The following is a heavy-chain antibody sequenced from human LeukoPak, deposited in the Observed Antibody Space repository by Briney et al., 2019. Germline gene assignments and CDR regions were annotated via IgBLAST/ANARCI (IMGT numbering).Heavy chain of an antibody. CDR1: GGSISSSSYY. J-gene: IGHJ4*02. CDR3: ARHRASYFDL. CDR2: IYYTGST. Sequence: SETLSLTCTVSGGSISSSSYYWGWLRQPPGKGLEWIGYIYYTGSTDYNPSLKSRVTISVDTSKNQVSLKMNSVTAADTAVYYCARHRASYFDLWGQGTLATVSS. V-gene: IGHV4-61*05.